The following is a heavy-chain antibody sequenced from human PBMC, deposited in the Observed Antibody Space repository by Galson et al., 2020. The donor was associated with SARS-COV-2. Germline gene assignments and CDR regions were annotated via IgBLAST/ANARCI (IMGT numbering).Heavy chain of an antibody. CDR1: GFTFSSYA. V-gene: IGHV3-30*04. CDR2: ISYDESNK. Sequence: GGSLRLSCAASGFTFSSYAMHWVRQAPGKGLEWVAVISYDESNKYYADSVKGRFTISRDNSKNTLYLQMNSLRAEDTAVYYCARDGGGWFDPWGQGTLVTVSS. CDR3: ARDGGGWFDP. J-gene: IGHJ5*02. D-gene: IGHD3-16*01.